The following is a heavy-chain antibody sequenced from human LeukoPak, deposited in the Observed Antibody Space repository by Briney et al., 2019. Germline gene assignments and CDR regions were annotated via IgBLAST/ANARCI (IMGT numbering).Heavy chain of an antibody. J-gene: IGHJ4*02. D-gene: IGHD3-16*02. CDR2: ISGSGGST. V-gene: IGHV3-23*01. CDR3: AKRTVWGSYRSQQIDY. CDR1: GFTFSSYA. Sequence: GGSLRLSCAASGFTFSSYAMSWVRQAPGKGLEWVSAISGSGGSTYYAASVKGRFTISRDNSKNTLYLQMNSLRAEDTAVYYCAKRTVWGSYRSQQIDYWGQGTLVTVSS.